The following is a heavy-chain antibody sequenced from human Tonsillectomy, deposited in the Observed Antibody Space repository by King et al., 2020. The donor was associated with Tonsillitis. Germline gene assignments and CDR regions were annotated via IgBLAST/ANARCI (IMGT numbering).Heavy chain of an antibody. J-gene: IGHJ5*02. CDR3: ARGGDLSTGGSLFDP. Sequence: VQLQESGPGLVKPSQTLSLTCSVSGASISSGRYYWSWVRQPAGKGLEWIGRIYTSGSTDYNPSLESRVTMSTDTSRNQFSLKGRSVTAADTAVYYCARGGDLSTGGSLFDPWGQGTLVTVSS. CDR1: GASISSGRYY. V-gene: IGHV4-61*02. CDR2: IYTSGST. D-gene: IGHD3-9*01.